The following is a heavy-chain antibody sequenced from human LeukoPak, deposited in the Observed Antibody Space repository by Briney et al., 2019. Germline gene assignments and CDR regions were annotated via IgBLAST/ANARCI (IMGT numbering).Heavy chain of an antibody. V-gene: IGHV1-8*01. CDR1: GYTFTSYD. Sequence: ASVKVSCKASGYTFTSYDINWVRQATGQGLEWMGWMNPNSGNTGFAQKFQGRVTMTRNTSISTAYTELSSLRSEDTAVYYCARVPTYPMIAATGTGGGDYWGQGTLVTVPS. CDR3: ARVPTYPMIAATGTGGGDY. J-gene: IGHJ4*02. D-gene: IGHD6-13*01. CDR2: MNPNSGNT.